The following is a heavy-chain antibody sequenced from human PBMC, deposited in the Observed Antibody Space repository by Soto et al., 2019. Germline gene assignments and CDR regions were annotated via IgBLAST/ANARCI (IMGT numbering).Heavy chain of an antibody. CDR3: VHRQYSSYFDY. CDR1: GFSFSSVGVG. D-gene: IGHD2-15*01. CDR2: IYWDDDK. Sequence: QITLKESGPTLVNPTQTLTLTCNYSGFSFSSVGVGVGWIRQPPGKALEGLALIYWDDDKKYGPSLENRLTVTRDTSKNQVVLTMINMDPVDTATYYCVHRQYSSYFDYWGQGTRVTVSS. J-gene: IGHJ4*02. V-gene: IGHV2-5*05.